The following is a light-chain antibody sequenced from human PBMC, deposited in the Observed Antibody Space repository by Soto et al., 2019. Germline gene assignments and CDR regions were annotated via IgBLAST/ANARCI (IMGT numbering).Light chain of an antibody. V-gene: IGLV7-43*01. J-gene: IGLJ1*01. CDR3: LLWYGGAYC. Sequence: QAVVTQEPSLTVSPGGTVTLTCASSTGAVTKDISPNWLQQSPGQPPKPLIYSINNTHSWTPARFSGSILGGKAALTMTGGQREDESVYYCLLWYGGAYCFGTGTKV. CDR1: TGAVTKDIS. CDR2: SIN.